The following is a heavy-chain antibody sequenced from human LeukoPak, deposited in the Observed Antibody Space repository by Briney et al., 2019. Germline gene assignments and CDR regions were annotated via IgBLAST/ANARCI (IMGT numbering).Heavy chain of an antibody. CDR1: GGSISSYY. CDR2: IYYSGST. Sequence: PSETLSLTCTVSGGSISSYYWSWIRQPPGKGLEWIGYIYYSGSTNYNPSLKSRVTISVDTSKNQFSLKLSSVTAAGTAVYYCARHKNQAYFDYWGQGTLVTVSS. V-gene: IGHV4-59*08. CDR3: ARHKNQAYFDY. D-gene: IGHD1-14*01. J-gene: IGHJ4*02.